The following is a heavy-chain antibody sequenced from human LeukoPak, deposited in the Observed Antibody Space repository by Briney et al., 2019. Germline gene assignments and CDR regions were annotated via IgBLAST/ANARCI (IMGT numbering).Heavy chain of an antibody. Sequence: SETLSLTCAVYGGSFSGYYWSWIRQPPGKGLEWIGEINHSGRTNYNPSLKGRVTISVDTSKNQFSLKLSSVTAADTAVYYCAREKRVIVVVVAAVFDYWGQGTLVTVSS. J-gene: IGHJ4*02. CDR3: AREKRVIVVVVAAVFDY. D-gene: IGHD2-15*01. CDR1: GGSFSGYY. V-gene: IGHV4-34*01. CDR2: INHSGRT.